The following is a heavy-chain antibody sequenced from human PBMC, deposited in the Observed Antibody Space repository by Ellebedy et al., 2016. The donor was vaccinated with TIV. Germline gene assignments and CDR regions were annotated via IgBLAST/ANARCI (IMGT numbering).Heavy chain of an antibody. V-gene: IGHV3-30-3*01. CDR3: ARDVSPWGANWFDP. CDR1: GFTFSNYA. Sequence: GESLKISCAASGFTFSNYAMHWVRQAPGKGLEWVAVISYDGSNKYYADSVKGRFTISRDNSKNTLYLQMNSLRAEDTAVYYCARDVSPWGANWFDPWGQGTLVTVSS. J-gene: IGHJ5*02. CDR2: ISYDGSNK. D-gene: IGHD7-27*01.